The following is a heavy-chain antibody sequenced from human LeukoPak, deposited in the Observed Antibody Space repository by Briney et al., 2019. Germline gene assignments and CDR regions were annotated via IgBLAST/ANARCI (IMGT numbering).Heavy chain of an antibody. CDR3: ARDCSGSPNLNWFDP. CDR2: IYTSGST. J-gene: IGHJ5*02. D-gene: IGHD3-10*01. V-gene: IGHV4-4*07. CDR1: GGSISSYY. Sequence: SETLSLTCTVSGGSISSYYWSWIRQPAGKGLEWIGRIYTSGSTNYNPSLKSRVTMSVDTSKNQFSLKLSSVTAADTAVCYCARDCSGSPNLNWFDPWGQGTLVTVSS.